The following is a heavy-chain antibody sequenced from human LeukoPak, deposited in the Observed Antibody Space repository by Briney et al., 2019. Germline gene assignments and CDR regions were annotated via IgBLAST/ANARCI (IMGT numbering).Heavy chain of an antibody. CDR1: GYTFTSYG. J-gene: IGHJ4*02. CDR3: ARDRRMNYYGSGSYKGHQLNDY. V-gene: IGHV1-18*01. Sequence: ASVKVSCKASGYTFTSYGISWVRQAPGQGLEWMGWISAYNGNTNYAQKLQGRVTMTTDTSTSTAYMELRSLRSDDTAVYYCARDRRMNYYGSGSYKGHQLNDYWGQGTLVTVSS. D-gene: IGHD3-10*01. CDR2: ISAYNGNT.